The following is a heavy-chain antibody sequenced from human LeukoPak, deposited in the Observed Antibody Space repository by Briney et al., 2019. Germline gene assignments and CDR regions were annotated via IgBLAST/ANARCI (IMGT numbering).Heavy chain of an antibody. Sequence: ASVRVSYKTSGYGFTNHPITWVRQAPGQGLEWVGWISEYSDITKYAQKFQGRVTLTKDTSTTTAYMELRSLTSDDTAVYYCARDVRGGEDYWGQGTLVTVSS. D-gene: IGHD3-16*01. V-gene: IGHV1-18*01. CDR1: GYGFTNHP. CDR3: ARDVRGGEDY. CDR2: ISEYSDIT. J-gene: IGHJ4*02.